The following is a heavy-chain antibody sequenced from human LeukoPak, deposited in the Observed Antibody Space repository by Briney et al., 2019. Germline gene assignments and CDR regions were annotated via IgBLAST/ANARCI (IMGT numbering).Heavy chain of an antibody. CDR1: GGSISSGSYY. J-gene: IGHJ5*02. Sequence: PSETLSLTCTVSGGSISSGSYYWSWIRQPAGKGLEWIGRIYTSGSTNYNPSLKSRVTISVDTSKNQFSLKLSSVTAADTAVYYCARASYYDFWSGSYNWFDPWGQGTLVTVSS. D-gene: IGHD3-3*01. CDR2: IYTSGST. V-gene: IGHV4-61*02. CDR3: ARASYYDFWSGSYNWFDP.